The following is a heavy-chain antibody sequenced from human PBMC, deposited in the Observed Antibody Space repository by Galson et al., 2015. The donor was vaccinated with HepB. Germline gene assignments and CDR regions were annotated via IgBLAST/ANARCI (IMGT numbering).Heavy chain of an antibody. Sequence: SLRLSCAASGFTFSGSAMHWVRQASGKGLEWVGRIRSNANSYATAYAASVKGRFTISRDDSKNTAYLQMNSLKTEDTAVYYCTRHRESGVTIFGVVTGGWYFDLWGRGTLVTVSS. D-gene: IGHD3-3*01. V-gene: IGHV3-73*01. CDR3: TRHRESGVTIFGVVTGGWYFDL. CDR1: GFTFSGSA. J-gene: IGHJ2*01. CDR2: IRSNANSYAT.